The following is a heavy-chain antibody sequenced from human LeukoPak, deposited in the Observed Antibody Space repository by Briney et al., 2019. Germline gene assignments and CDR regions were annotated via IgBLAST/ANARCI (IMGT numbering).Heavy chain of an antibody. Sequence: PGGSLRLSCAASGFTFSSYAMNWVRQAPGKGLEWVSAISGGGGTTYYADSVKGRFTISRDNSKNTLFLQMNSLRAEDTVVYYCAKDREGLSSGYDLEYFDYWGQGTLVTVSS. CDR2: ISGGGGTT. V-gene: IGHV3-23*01. CDR3: AKDREGLSSGYDLEYFDY. CDR1: GFTFSSYA. D-gene: IGHD5-12*01. J-gene: IGHJ4*02.